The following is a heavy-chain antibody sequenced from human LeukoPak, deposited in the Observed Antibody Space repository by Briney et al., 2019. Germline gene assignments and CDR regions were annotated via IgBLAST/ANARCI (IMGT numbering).Heavy chain of an antibody. D-gene: IGHD1-1*01. J-gene: IGHJ3*02. Sequence: SETLSLTCTVSGGSISNYYWSWIRQPPGKGLEWIGYIYYSGSTNNNPSLKSRVTISVDTSKNQFSLKLSSVTAADTAVYYCSRSRACGWNAPRAFDIWGQGTVVTVSS. CDR2: IYYSGST. V-gene: IGHV4-59*01. CDR1: GGSISNYY. CDR3: SRSRACGWNAPRAFDI.